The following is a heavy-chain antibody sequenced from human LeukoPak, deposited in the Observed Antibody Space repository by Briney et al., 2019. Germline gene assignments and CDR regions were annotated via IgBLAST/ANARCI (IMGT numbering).Heavy chain of an antibody. D-gene: IGHD3-10*01. Sequence: PGGSLRLSCAASGFTFSSYSMNWVRQAPGKGLEWVSSISSSSSYIYYADSVKGRFIISRDNAKNSLYLQMNSLRAEDTAVYYCARVRSDAFDIWGQGTMVTVSS. CDR2: ISSSSSYI. CDR3: ARVRSDAFDI. CDR1: GFTFSSYS. V-gene: IGHV3-21*01. J-gene: IGHJ3*02.